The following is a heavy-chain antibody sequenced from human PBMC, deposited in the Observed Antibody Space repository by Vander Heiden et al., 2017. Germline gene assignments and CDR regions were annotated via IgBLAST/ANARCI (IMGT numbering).Heavy chain of an antibody. Sequence: EVQLLESGGGLVQPGWSLRLSCAASGFTFSTSAMSWVRQPPGKGLEWVSTITSSASKTNYADSVKGRFTISRDNTRNMLYLQMSSLTVEDTAIYYCAKVSGGYWGQGTLVTVSS. CDR1: GFTFSTSA. J-gene: IGHJ4*02. CDR2: ITSSASKT. D-gene: IGHD2-8*02. CDR3: AKVSGGY. V-gene: IGHV3-23*05.